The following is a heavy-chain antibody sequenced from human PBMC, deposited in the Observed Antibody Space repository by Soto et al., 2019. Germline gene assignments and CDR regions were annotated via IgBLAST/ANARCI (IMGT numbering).Heavy chain of an antibody. Sequence: PGGSLRLPCAASGFTFSSYAMSWVRQAPGKGLEWVSAISGSGGSTYYADSVKGRFTISRDNSKNTLYLQMNSLRAEDTAVYYCAKDLTGWDIVVVPAAKSYYYYGMDVWGQGTTVTVSS. J-gene: IGHJ6*02. CDR3: AKDLTGWDIVVVPAAKSYYYYGMDV. CDR2: ISGSGGST. V-gene: IGHV3-23*01. CDR1: GFTFSSYA. D-gene: IGHD2-2*01.